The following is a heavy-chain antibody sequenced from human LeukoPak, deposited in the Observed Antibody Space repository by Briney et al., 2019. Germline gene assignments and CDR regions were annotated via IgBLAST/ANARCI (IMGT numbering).Heavy chain of an antibody. J-gene: IGHJ4*02. V-gene: IGHV3-30-3*01. CDR3: ARDTKVLRFLEWKKTFDY. CDR2: ISYDGSNK. Sequence: GRSLRLSCAASGFTFSSYAMHWVRQAPGKGLEWVAVISYDGSNKYYADSVKGRFTISRDNSKNTLYLQMNSLRAEDTAVYYCARDTKVLRFLEWKKTFDYWGQGALVTVSS. CDR1: GFTFSSYA. D-gene: IGHD3-3*01.